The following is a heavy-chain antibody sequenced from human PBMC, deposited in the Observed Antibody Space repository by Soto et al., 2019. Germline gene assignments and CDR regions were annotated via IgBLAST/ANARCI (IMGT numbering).Heavy chain of an antibody. CDR1: GFTFSSYA. CDR2: INHSGST. J-gene: IGHJ4*02. Sequence: QVQLVESGGGVVQPGRSLRLSCAASGFTFSSYAMHWVRQAPGKGLEWIGEINHSGSTNYNPSLKSRVTISVDTSKNQFSLKLSSVTAADTAVYYCARAHTGPFDYWGQGTLVTVSS. V-gene: IGHV4-34*01. CDR3: ARAHTGPFDY. D-gene: IGHD2-2*02.